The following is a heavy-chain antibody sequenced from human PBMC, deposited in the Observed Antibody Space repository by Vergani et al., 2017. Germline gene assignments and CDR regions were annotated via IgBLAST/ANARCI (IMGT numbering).Heavy chain of an antibody. CDR1: EFKLSDFD. J-gene: IGHJ4*02. CDR2: SGLEGARMCANSLA. D-gene: IGHD1-1*01. CDR3: ARSKSFKPWRTEGRLGWFDF. V-gene: IGHV3-73*02. Sequence: DVQLVQSGGGQVQPGESLEVSCAASEFKLSDFDIHWVRQAPGRGLEWVGRSGLEGARMCANSLASFSASVRGRFGISRDDSKNAVHLRLSNLGVEDTAIYYCARSKSFKPWRTEGRLGWFDFWGQGTLGTV.